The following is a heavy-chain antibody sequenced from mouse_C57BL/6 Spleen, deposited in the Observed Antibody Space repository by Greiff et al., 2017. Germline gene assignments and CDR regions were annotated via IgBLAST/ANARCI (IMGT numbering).Heavy chain of an antibody. J-gene: IGHJ2*01. Sequence: QVQLQQPGAELVRPGSSVQLSCKASGYTFTSYWMHWVKQRPIQGLEWIGNIDPSDSETHYNQKFKDKATLTVDKSSSTAYMQLSSLTSEDSAVYYCAREGPTVVAHFDYWGQGTTLTVSS. D-gene: IGHD1-1*01. CDR3: AREGPTVVAHFDY. V-gene: IGHV1-52*01. CDR2: IDPSDSET. CDR1: GYTFTSYW.